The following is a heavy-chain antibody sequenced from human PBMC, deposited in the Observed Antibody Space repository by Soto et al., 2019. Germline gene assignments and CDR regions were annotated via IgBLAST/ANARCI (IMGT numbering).Heavy chain of an antibody. V-gene: IGHV3-30*18. CDR2: ISYDGSNK. D-gene: IGHD5-18*01. CDR3: AKGKQPYYYYYMDV. Sequence: GGSLRLSCAASGFTFSSYGMHWVRQAPGKGLEWVAVISYDGSNKYYADSVKGRFTISRDNSKNTLYLQMNSLRAEDTAVYYCAKGKQPYYYYYMDVWGKGTTVTVSS. J-gene: IGHJ6*03. CDR1: GFTFSSYG.